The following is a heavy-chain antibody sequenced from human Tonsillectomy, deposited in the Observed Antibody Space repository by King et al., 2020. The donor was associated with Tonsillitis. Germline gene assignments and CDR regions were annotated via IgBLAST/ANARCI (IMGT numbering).Heavy chain of an antibody. D-gene: IGHD6-6*01. J-gene: IGHJ4*02. V-gene: IGHV4-59*08. Sequence: QLQESGPGLAKPSETLSLTCTVSGGSIRSHYWSWIRQPPGKGLEWIGYISSSGSTNSNPSLKSRVTISVDTSKTQFSLKLSSVTAADTAVYYCARLLPEYSRSAGCFDYWGQGTLVTVSS. CDR2: ISSSGST. CDR3: ARLLPEYSRSAGCFDY. CDR1: GGSIRSHY.